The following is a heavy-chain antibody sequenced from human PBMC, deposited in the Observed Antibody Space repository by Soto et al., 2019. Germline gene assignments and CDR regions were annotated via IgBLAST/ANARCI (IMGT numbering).Heavy chain of an antibody. CDR3: ARDYEGATDFDY. CDR2: IWYDGSNK. J-gene: IGHJ4*02. Sequence: CAASGFTFSSYGMHWVRQAPGKGLEWVAVIWYDGSNKYYADSVKGRFTISRDNSKNTLYLQMNSLRAEDTAVYYCARDYEGATDFDYWGQGTLVTVSS. D-gene: IGHD1-26*01. V-gene: IGHV3-33*01. CDR1: GFTFSSYG.